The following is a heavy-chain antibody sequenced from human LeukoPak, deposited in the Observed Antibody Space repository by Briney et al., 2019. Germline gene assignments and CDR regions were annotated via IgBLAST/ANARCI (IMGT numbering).Heavy chain of an antibody. V-gene: IGHV4-39*01. CDR1: GLSISRSRYY. CDR3: ARHSFWDVGDSEQHFDS. CDR2: IYYSGST. Sequence: SETLSLTCTVSGLSISRSRYYGGGVRQPPGKGLECIGSIYYSGSTYYNPSLKSRVTISVGTSTNPFSLPLSSVTAADPAVYYCARHSFWDVGDSEQHFDSWGRGTLVTVSS. D-gene: IGHD2-21*02. J-gene: IGHJ4*02.